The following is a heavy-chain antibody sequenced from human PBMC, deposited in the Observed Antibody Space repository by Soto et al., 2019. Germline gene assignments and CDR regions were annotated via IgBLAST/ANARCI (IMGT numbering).Heavy chain of an antibody. D-gene: IGHD6-19*01. CDR1: GFTFSSYG. CDR2: IWYDGSNK. Sequence: GGSLRLSCAASGFTFSSYGMHWVRQAPGKGLEWVAVIWYDGSNKYYADSVKGRFTISRDNSKNTLYLQMNSLRAEDTAVYYCARVKIAVAGTLEYFDNWGQGSLVTLSS. J-gene: IGHJ4*02. V-gene: IGHV3-33*01. CDR3: ARVKIAVAGTLEYFDN.